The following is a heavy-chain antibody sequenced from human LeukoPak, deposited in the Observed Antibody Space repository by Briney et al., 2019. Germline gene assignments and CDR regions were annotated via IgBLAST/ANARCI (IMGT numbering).Heavy chain of an antibody. CDR1: GFTLSSYA. CDR3: AKEPIAAAGTFDY. J-gene: IGHJ4*02. V-gene: IGHV3-23*01. CDR2: ISGNGGYT. Sequence: GGSLRLSCAASGFTLSSYAMSWVRQDPGRGLEWVSAISGNGGYTWYADSMKGRFTISRDNSKNTLYLQMSSLRAEDTAVYYCAKEPIAAAGTFDYWGQGTLVTVSS. D-gene: IGHD6-25*01.